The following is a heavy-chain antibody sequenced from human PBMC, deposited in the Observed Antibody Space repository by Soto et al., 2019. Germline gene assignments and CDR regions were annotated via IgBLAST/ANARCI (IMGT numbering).Heavy chain of an antibody. CDR1: GGSLKRGGYY. D-gene: IGHD3-10*01. J-gene: IGHJ5*02. CDR3: DRDWVHERLFDP. CDR2: IFYSGTT. V-gene: IGHV4-30-4*01. Sequence: ASEALSAPCTVSGGSLKRGGYYLGWVRQSPGKGLEWIGSIFYSGTTDYNPSLQGRVSISIATSKNQFSLRLTSVTAADTALYHCDRDWVHERLFDPWGQGTLVTVSS.